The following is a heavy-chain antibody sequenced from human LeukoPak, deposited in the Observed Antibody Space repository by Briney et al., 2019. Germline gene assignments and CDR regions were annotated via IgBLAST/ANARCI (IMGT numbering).Heavy chain of an antibody. CDR1: GFTFSTFW. V-gene: IGHV3-7*01. D-gene: IGHD2-2*02. CDR2: IKQDGSEE. Sequence: GGSLRLSCVASGFTFSTFWMSWVRQAPGRGLEWVANIKQDGSEEYYVDSVKGRFTISRDNAKNSLYLQMNSLRTEDTAVYYCARGGAYPGYWGQGTLVTVSS. CDR3: ARGGAYPGY. J-gene: IGHJ4*02.